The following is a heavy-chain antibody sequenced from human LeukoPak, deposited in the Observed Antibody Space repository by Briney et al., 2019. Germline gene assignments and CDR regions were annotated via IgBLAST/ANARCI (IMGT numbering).Heavy chain of an antibody. CDR3: AFGTYSGYEWDY. V-gene: IGHV3-74*01. J-gene: IGHJ4*02. Sequence: PGGSLRLSCAASGFTFNTYWMHWVRQAPGKGLVWVSYISNSGSRITYADSVKGRFTISRDNAKNTLYLQINSLRAEDTAVYYCAFGTYSGYEWDYWGQGTLVTVSS. D-gene: IGHD5-12*01. CDR1: GFTFNTYW. CDR2: ISNSGSRI.